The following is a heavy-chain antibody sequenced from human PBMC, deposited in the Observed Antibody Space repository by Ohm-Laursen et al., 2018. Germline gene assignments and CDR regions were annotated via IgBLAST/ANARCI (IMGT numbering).Heavy chain of an antibody. V-gene: IGHV3-7*01. D-gene: IGHD7-27*01. CDR2: IKEDGSEA. Sequence: SLRLSCSASGLTFSVSWMNWVRQAPGKGLEWVAGIKEDGSEAYYVDSVKGRFTISRDNAKNSLSLQMTSLRADDTAVYYCVGRLGRSEDYWGLGTLVTVSS. CDR1: GLTFSVSW. J-gene: IGHJ4*02. CDR3: VGRLGRSEDY.